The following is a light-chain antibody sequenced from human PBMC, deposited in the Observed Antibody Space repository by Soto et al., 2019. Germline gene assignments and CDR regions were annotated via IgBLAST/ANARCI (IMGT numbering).Light chain of an antibody. V-gene: IGLV2-14*01. J-gene: IGLJ2*01. CDR2: AVS. Sequence: QSALTQAASVSGSPGQSITISCTGTSSDIGGYDYVSWYQQRPGKAPKLMIYAVSNRPSGISSRFSGSRSGNTASLTISGLQAEDEAVYYCNSYTNSDTVLFGGGTKVTVL. CDR3: NSYTNSDTVL. CDR1: SSDIGGYDY.